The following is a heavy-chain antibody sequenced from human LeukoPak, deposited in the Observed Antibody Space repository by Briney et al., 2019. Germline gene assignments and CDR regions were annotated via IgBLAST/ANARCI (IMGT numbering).Heavy chain of an antibody. Sequence: SETLSLTCTVSGGSISSHYWSWIRQPPGKGLEWIGYIYYSGSTTYNPSLKSRVIISLDTSKNQFSLKLSSVTAADTAVYYCARDAFDIWGQGTMVTVSS. V-gene: IGHV4-59*11. CDR1: GGSISSHY. CDR2: IYYSGST. CDR3: ARDAFDI. J-gene: IGHJ3*02.